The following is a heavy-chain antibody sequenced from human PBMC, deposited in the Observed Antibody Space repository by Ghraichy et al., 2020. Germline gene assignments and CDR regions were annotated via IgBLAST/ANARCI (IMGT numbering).Heavy chain of an antibody. J-gene: IGHJ5*02. CDR3: ARAPTRRIWGVPAAYNWFDP. CDR1: GYTFTSYD. Sequence: ASVKVSCKASGYTFTSYDINWVRQATGQGLEWMGWMNPNSGNTGYAQKFQGRVTMTRNTSISTAYMELSSLRSEDTAVYYCARAPTRRIWGVPAAYNWFDPWGQGTLVTVSS. D-gene: IGHD2-2*01. CDR2: MNPNSGNT. V-gene: IGHV1-8*01.